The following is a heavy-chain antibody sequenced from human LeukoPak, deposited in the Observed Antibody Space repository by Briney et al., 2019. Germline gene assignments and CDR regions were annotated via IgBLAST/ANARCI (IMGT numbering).Heavy chain of an antibody. V-gene: IGHV6-1*01. Sequence: SQTLSLTCAISGDSVSINRAASNWVRQSPSRGLEWLGRTYYRSKWYNDYVVSVKSRITINPDTSKNQFSLQLNSVTPEDTAVYYCAKAPLRGFKGHPFDIWGQGTMVTVSS. J-gene: IGHJ3*02. CDR2: TYYRSKWYN. D-gene: IGHD3-10*01. CDR1: GDSVSINRAA. CDR3: AKAPLRGFKGHPFDI.